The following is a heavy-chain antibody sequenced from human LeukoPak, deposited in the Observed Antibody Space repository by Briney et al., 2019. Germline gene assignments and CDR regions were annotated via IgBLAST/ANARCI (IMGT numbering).Heavy chain of an antibody. CDR2: ISYDGSNK. J-gene: IGHJ4*02. CDR1: GFIFSSYT. V-gene: IGHV3-30*04. D-gene: IGHD6-13*01. CDR3: ARGGSVEQQPYDY. Sequence: PGGSLRLSCAASGFIFSSYTMHWVRQAPGKGLDWVAIISYDGSNKYYADSVKGRFTISRDNSKNTLYLQMNSLRAEDTAVYYCARGGSVEQQPYDYWGQGTLVTVSS.